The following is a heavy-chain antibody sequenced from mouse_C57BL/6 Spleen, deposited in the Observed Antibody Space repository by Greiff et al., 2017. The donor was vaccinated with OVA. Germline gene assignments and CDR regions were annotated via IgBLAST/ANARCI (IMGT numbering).Heavy chain of an antibody. CDR1: GYTFTSYW. Sequence: QVHVKQPGAELVMPGASVKLSCKASGYTFTSYWMPWVKQRPGQGLEWIGEIDPSDSYTNYNQKFKGKSTLTVDKSSSTAYMQLSSLTSEDSAVYYCARGAMDYWGQGTSVTVSS. J-gene: IGHJ4*01. CDR3: ARGAMDY. CDR2: IDPSDSYT. V-gene: IGHV1-69*01.